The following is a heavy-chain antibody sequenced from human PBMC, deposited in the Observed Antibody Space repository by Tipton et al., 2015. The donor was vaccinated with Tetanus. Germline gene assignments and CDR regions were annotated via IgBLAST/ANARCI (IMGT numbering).Heavy chain of an antibody. Sequence: LRLSCTVSGGSINSGTYSWGWIRQPPGKGLEWIGSAYNSGGTYYNPSLKSRVTISVDTSKNQFSLKLSSVTAADTAVYYCARIYDFWSGYYSDHWGQGTLVTVSS. D-gene: IGHD3-3*01. CDR2: AYNSGGT. V-gene: IGHV4-39*01. J-gene: IGHJ4*02. CDR1: GGSINSGTYS. CDR3: ARIYDFWSGYYSDH.